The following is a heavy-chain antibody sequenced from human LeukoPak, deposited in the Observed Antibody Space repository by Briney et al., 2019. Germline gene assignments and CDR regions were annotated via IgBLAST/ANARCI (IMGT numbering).Heavy chain of an antibody. V-gene: IGHV3-73*01. CDR3: TSAYFYCTTTSCSAFYYMDV. D-gene: IGHD2-2*01. CDR2: TRSKSNSYTT. CDR1: GFTLSDSA. Sequence: GGSLRLSCAASGFTLSDSAIHWVRQASGRGLEWVGRTRSKSNSYTTTHAASVRGRFTISRDDSKNMAYPQMNSLKTEDTAVYYCTSAYFYCTTTSCSAFYYMDVWGKGTTVTVSS. J-gene: IGHJ6*03.